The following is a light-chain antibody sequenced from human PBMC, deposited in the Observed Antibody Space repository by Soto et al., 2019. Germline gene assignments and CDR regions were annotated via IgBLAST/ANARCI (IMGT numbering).Light chain of an antibody. CDR2: DAS. CDR3: QQYASNPWT. V-gene: IGKV1-5*01. CDR1: QSISSW. Sequence: IQMTQSPSTLSASVGDRVTITCRASQSISSWLAWYQQKPGKAPKLLIFDASSLGSGVPSRFSGSGSGTEFTLTITSLQPDDVATYYCQQYASNPWTFGLGTKVDIK. J-gene: IGKJ1*01.